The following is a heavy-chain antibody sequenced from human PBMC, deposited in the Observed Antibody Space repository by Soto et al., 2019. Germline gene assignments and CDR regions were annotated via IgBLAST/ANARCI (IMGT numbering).Heavy chain of an antibody. CDR2: IYYSGST. J-gene: IGHJ6*04. D-gene: IGHD3-3*01. CDR1: GGSISSYY. V-gene: IGHV4-59*08. CDR3: ARRGIFGGTMDV. Sequence: QVQLQESGPGLVKPSETLSLTCTVSGGSISSYYWSWIRQPPGKGLEWIRYIYYSGSTNYNPSLKSRVTISVDTSKNQFSLKLSSVTAADTAVYYCARRGIFGGTMDVWGKGTTVTVSS.